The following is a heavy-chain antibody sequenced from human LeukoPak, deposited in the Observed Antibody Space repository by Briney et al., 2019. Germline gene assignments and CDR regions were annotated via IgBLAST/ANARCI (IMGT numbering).Heavy chain of an antibody. CDR1: GFTFSGSA. CDR2: IRSKANSYTT. J-gene: IGHJ6*03. CDR3: TRQPPRIAVAGTYYYYMDV. V-gene: IGHV3-73*01. D-gene: IGHD6-19*01. Sequence: PGGSLRLSCAASGFTFSGSAMHWVRQASGKGLEWVGRIRSKANSYTTAYAASVKGRFTISRDDSKNTAYLQMNSLKTEDTAVYYCTRQPPRIAVAGTYYYYMDVWGKGTTVTVSS.